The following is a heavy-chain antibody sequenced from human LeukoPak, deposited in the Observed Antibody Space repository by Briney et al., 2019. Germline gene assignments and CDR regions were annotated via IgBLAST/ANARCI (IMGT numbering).Heavy chain of an antibody. CDR2: INDSGST. Sequence: SSETLSLTCAVYDESFSGYYWSWIRQPPGKGLEWIGEINDSGSTNYNPSLKSRVTISVDTSKNQFSLKLNSVTAADTAVYYCARGPHSSGWYSQYYWYFDLWGRGTLATVSS. D-gene: IGHD6-19*01. CDR3: ARGPHSSGWYSQYYWYFDL. V-gene: IGHV4-34*01. CDR1: DESFSGYY. J-gene: IGHJ2*01.